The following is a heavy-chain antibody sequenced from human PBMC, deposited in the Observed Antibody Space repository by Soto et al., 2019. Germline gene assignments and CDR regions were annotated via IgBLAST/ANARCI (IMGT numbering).Heavy chain of an antibody. D-gene: IGHD5-12*01. CDR1: GGTFSSYA. CDR2: IIPIFGTA. CDR3: ARDSGYSGYEADSYYYRMDV. V-gene: IGHV1-69*13. Sequence: SVKVSCKASGGTFSSYAISWVRQAPGQGLEWMGGIIPIFGTANYAQKFQGRVTITADESTSTAYMELSSLRSEDTAVYYCARDSGYSGYEADSYYYRMDVWGQGTTVTVSS. J-gene: IGHJ6*02.